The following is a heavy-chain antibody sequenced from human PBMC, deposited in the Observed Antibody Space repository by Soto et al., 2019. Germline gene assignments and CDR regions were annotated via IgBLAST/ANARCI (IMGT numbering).Heavy chain of an antibody. CDR1: GFTFSASD. D-gene: IGHD2-8*02. V-gene: IGHV3-13*01. CDR2: IGTLHDT. J-gene: IGHJ5*02. Sequence: EVQLVESGGGLVQPGGSLRLSCAASGFTFSASDIHWVRQAAGKGLEWVSAIGTLHDTYYPDSVKGRFTISRDNAKNSLYLQKNSLRGGDTAVYYCARQASYWHGGGGWLDPWGQGTLVTVSS. CDR3: ARQASYWHGGGGWLDP.